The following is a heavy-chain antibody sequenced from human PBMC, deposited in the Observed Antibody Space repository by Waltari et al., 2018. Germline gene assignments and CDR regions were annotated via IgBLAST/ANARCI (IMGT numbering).Heavy chain of an antibody. Sequence: VQLQQWGAGLLKPSETLSLTCAVYGGSFRGYYWSWVRQPPGKGLEWVSGISGSGGDKYYADSVKGRFTMSRDNSNNTLFLQMNSLRAEDTAVYYCVKDFSIVAGEGDHWGQGTLVTVSS. J-gene: IGHJ4*02. CDR1: GGSFRGYY. CDR2: ISGSGGDK. CDR3: VKDFSIVAGEGDH. D-gene: IGHD2-15*01. V-gene: IGHV3-23*01.